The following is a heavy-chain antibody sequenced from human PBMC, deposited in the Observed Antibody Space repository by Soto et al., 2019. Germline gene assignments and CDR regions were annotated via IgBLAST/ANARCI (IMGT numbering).Heavy chain of an antibody. Sequence: SETLSRTCSVSGGSVSSHYWSWVRQPAGKGLEWIGRIYISGNTKYNPSFKSRVTMSVDTSKNQVSLRLSSVTAADTAVYYCARELKPYNSGWYFTLSWSQGTQVT. D-gene: IGHD6-19*01. V-gene: IGHV4-4*07. J-gene: IGHJ5*02. CDR2: IYISGNT. CDR1: GGSVSSHY. CDR3: ARELKPYNSGWYFTLS.